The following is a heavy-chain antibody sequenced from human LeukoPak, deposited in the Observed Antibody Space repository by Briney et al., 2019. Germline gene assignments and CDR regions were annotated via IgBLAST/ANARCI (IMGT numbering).Heavy chain of an antibody. CDR1: GFTFSSYA. Sequence: GGSLRLSCAASGFTFSSYAMSWVRQAPVKGLHWVSAISGSGGSTYYADSVKGRFTISRDNSKNTLYLQMNSLRAEDTAVYYCARLGSGNYFDYWGQGTLVTVSS. D-gene: IGHD3-10*01. J-gene: IGHJ4*02. CDR3: ARLGSGNYFDY. CDR2: ISGSGGST. V-gene: IGHV3-23*01.